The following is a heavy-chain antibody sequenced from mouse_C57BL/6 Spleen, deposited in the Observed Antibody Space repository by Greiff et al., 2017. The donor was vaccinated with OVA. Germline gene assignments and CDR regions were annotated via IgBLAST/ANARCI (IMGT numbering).Heavy chain of an antibody. CDR3: AREGVYGSSYFDY. CDR2: INPNNGGT. V-gene: IGHV1-26*01. CDR1: GYTFTDYY. Sequence: VQLQQSGPELVKPGASVKISCKASGYTFTDYYMNWVKQSHGKSLEWIGDINPNNGGTSYNQKFKGKATLTVDKSSSTAYMELRSLTSEDSAVYYGAREGVYGSSYFDYWGQGTTLTVSS. D-gene: IGHD1-1*01. J-gene: IGHJ2*01.